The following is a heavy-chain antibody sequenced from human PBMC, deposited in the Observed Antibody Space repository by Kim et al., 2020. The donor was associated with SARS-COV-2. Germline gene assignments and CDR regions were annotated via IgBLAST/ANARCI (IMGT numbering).Heavy chain of an antibody. CDR2: INHSGST. D-gene: IGHD3-22*01. J-gene: IGHJ5*02. CDR3: ARGRLTYYYDSSGYSHNWFDP. V-gene: IGHV4-34*01. Sequence: SETLSLTCAVYGGSFSGYYWSWIRQPPGKGLEWIGEINHSGSTNYNPSLKSRVTISVDTSKNQFSLKLSSVTAADTAVYYCARGRLTYYYDSSGYSHNWFDPWGQGTLVTVSS. CDR1: GGSFSGYY.